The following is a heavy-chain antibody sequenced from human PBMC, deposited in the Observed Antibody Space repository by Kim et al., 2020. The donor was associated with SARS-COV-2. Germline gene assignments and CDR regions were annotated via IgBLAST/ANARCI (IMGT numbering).Heavy chain of an antibody. D-gene: IGHD6-25*01. CDR2: IYSSGST. CDR1: GGSVNSGGSY. V-gene: IGHV4-31*03. Sequence: SETLSLTCTVSGGSVNSGGSYWSWIRQHPGKGLEWIGYIYSSGSTHYNPSRKSRVTISGGTSKNQFALILSSVTAADAAVYYCARRGTSNWYFDLWGRGTLVTVSS. J-gene: IGHJ2*01. CDR3: ARRGTSNWYFDL.